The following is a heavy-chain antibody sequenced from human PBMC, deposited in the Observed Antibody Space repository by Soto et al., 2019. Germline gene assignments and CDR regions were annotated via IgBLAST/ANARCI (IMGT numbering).Heavy chain of an antibody. V-gene: IGHV4-34*01. CDR1: GGSFSGYY. J-gene: IGHJ4*02. D-gene: IGHD6-19*01. Sequence: SETLSLTCAVYGGSFSGYYWSWIRQPPGKGLEWIGEINHSGSTNYNPSLKSRVTISADTSKNQFSLKLSSVTAADTAVYYCARHPIIAEWLVKADYFDYWGQGTRVTVSS. CDR3: ARHPIIAEWLVKADYFDY. CDR2: INHSGST.